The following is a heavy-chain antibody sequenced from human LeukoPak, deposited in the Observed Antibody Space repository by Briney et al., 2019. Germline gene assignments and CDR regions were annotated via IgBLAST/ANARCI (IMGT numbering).Heavy chain of an antibody. CDR3: ATSGRGYSYGTIDY. D-gene: IGHD5-18*01. J-gene: IGHJ4*02. Sequence: SETLSLTCTVSGGSLSDYYWSGIRQTPGKGLEGIGYFFYSGSTNYHPSLKSRVTISVDASRTQFSLRLRSVTAADTAVYYCATSGRGYSYGTIDYWGQGTLVTVSS. CDR2: FFYSGST. V-gene: IGHV4-59*01. CDR1: GGSLSDYY.